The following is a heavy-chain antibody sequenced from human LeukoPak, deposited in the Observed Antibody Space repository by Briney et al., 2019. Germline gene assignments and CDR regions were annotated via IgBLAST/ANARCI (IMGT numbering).Heavy chain of an antibody. D-gene: IGHD1-26*01. J-gene: IGHJ5*02. CDR3: ARHEYSGSYYGLSWFDP. Sequence: SETLSLTCTVSGGSISSSGYYWGWIRQPPGKGLEWIASIYYSGSTYYNPSLKSRVTISVDTSKNQLSLKLSSLAAADTAVYYCARHEYSGSYYGLSWFDPWGQGTLVTVSS. CDR1: GGSISSSGYY. CDR2: IYYSGST. V-gene: IGHV4-39*01.